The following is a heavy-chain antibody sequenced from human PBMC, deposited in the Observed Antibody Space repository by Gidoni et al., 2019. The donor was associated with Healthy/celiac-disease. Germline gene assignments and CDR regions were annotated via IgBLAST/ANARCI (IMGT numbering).Heavy chain of an antibody. CDR3: ARGRVGGYSYATDF. V-gene: IGHV3-48*03. J-gene: IGHJ4*02. Sequence: EVQLVESGGGLVQPGGSLRLSCAASGFTFSSYEMNWVRQAPGKGLGWVSYISSSGSTIYYADSVKGRFTISRDNAKNSLYLQMNSLRAEDTAVYYCARGRVGGYSYATDFWGQGTLVTVSS. D-gene: IGHD5-18*01. CDR1: GFTFSSYE. CDR2: ISSSGSTI.